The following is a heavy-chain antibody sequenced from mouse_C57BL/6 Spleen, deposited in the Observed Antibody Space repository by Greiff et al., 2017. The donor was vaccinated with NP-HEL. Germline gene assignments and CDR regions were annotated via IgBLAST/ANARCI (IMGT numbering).Heavy chain of an antibody. J-gene: IGHJ2*01. CDR2: IDPEDGDT. V-gene: IGHV14-1*01. Sequence: EVMLVESGAELVRPGASVKLSCTASGFNIKDYYMHWVKQRPEQGLEWIGRIDPEDGDTEYAPKFQGKATMTADTSSNTAYLQLSSLTAEDTAVYYCTTPYYYGSSYNYFDYWGQGTTLTVSS. CDR3: TTPYYYGSSYNYFDY. CDR1: GFNIKDYY. D-gene: IGHD1-1*01.